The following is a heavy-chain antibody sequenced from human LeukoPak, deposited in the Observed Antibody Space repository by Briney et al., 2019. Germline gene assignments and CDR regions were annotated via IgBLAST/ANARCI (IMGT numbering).Heavy chain of an antibody. V-gene: IGHV1-18*01. CDR1: GYSFTTYG. CDR2: ISTYNGNK. CDR3: ARYDSSGL. J-gene: IGHJ4*02. D-gene: IGHD3-22*01. Sequence: ASVKVSCKASGYSFTTYGISWVRQAPGQGLEWMGWISTYNGNKNYAQKLQDSVTMTTDTSTSTAYMELRSLRYDDTAVYYCARYDSSGLWGQGTLVTVSS.